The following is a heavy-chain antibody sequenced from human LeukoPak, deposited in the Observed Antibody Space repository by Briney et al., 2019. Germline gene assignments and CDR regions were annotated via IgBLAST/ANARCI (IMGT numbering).Heavy chain of an antibody. V-gene: IGHV1-18*04. CDR2: VSAYDGST. D-gene: IGHD3-10*01. J-gene: IGHJ4*02. CDR3: ARDYTRAVRGVIDY. CDR1: GYTFTNFT. Sequence: ASVKVSCTASGYTFTNFTISWVRQAPGHGLEWMGWVSAYDGSTSYAQKFQGRVTMTTDTSTSTAFMELRSLRSDDTAMYYCARDYTRAVRGVIDYWGQGTLVTVSS.